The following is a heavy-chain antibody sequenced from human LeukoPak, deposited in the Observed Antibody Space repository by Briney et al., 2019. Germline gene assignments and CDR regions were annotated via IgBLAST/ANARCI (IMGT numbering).Heavy chain of an antibody. CDR3: AKDSSAGYYYYGMDV. CDR1: GFTFSSYG. Sequence: PGGSLRLSCAASGFTFSSYGMHWVRQALGKGLEWVAVISYDGSNKYYADSVKGRFTISRDNSKNTLYLQMNSLRAEDTAVHYCAKDSSAGYYYYGMDVWGQGTTVTVSS. CDR2: ISYDGSNK. V-gene: IGHV3-30*18. J-gene: IGHJ6*02.